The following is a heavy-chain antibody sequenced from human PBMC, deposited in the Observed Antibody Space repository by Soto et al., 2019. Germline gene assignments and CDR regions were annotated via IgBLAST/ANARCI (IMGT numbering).Heavy chain of an antibody. Sequence: GVSLRLSCAASGFTFSSYAMSWVRQAPGKGLEWVSAISGSGGSTYYADSVKGRFTISRDNSKNTLYLQMNSLRAEDTAVYYCARAAHGYSYLDYWGQGTLVTVS. CDR3: ARAAHGYSYLDY. D-gene: IGHD5-18*01. J-gene: IGHJ4*02. CDR2: ISGSGGST. CDR1: GFTFSSYA. V-gene: IGHV3-23*01.